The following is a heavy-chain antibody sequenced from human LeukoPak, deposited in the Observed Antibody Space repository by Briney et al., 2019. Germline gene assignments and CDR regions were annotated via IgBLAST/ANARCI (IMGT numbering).Heavy chain of an antibody. CDR1: GFTFSSYA. V-gene: IGHV3-23*01. CDR3: AKATSSTWYNYDY. Sequence: GGSLRLSCAASGFTFSSYAMSWVRQAPGKGLEWVSAISGGGFNTYSADSVKGRFTISRDSSKNTLFLQMNSLRAEDTALYYCAKATSSTWYNYDYWGQGTLVTVSS. J-gene: IGHJ4*02. CDR2: ISGGGFNT. D-gene: IGHD6-13*01.